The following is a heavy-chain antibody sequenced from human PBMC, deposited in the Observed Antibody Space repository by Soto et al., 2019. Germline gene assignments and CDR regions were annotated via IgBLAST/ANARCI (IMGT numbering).Heavy chain of an antibody. CDR2: INPSGGST. D-gene: IGHD3-22*01. Sequence: ASVKVSCKASGYTFTSYYMHWVRQAPGQGREWMGIINPSGGSTSYAQKFQGRVTMTRDTSTSTVYMELSGLRSEDTAAYYCARNFYFPYYDSSGSYSDIFSYYYYGMDVWGQGTRVTVSS. CDR3: ARNFYFPYYDSSGSYSDIFSYYYYGMDV. J-gene: IGHJ6*02. V-gene: IGHV1-46*01. CDR1: GYTFTSYY.